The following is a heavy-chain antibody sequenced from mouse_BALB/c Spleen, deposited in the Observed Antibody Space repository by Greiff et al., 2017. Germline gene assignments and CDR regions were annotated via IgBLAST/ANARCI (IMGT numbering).Heavy chain of an antibody. V-gene: IGHV3-2*02. CDR2: ISYSGST. D-gene: IGHD2-13*01. CDR1: GYSITSDYA. CDR3: ARAVTYFDY. Sequence: DVKLQESGPGLVKPSQSLSLTCTVTGYSITSDYAWNWIRQFPGNKLEWMGYISYSGSTSYNPSLKSRISITRDTSKNQFFLQLNSVTTEDTATYYCARAVTYFDYWGQGTTLTVSS. J-gene: IGHJ2*01.